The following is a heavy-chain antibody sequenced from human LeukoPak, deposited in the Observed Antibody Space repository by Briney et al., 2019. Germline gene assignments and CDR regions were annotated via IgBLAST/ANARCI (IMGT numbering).Heavy chain of an antibody. J-gene: IGHJ5*02. CDR3: ARQKTVDRWFDP. CDR2: IYPGDSDI. V-gene: IGHV5-51*01. Sequence: GESLKISCKGSGYRFTSYWIGWVRQMPGKGLEWMGIIYPGDSDIRYSPSFQGQVTVSVDKSISTAYLQWSSLKASDTAMYYCARQKTVDRWFDPWGQGTLVTVSS. CDR1: GYRFTSYW. D-gene: IGHD3-22*01.